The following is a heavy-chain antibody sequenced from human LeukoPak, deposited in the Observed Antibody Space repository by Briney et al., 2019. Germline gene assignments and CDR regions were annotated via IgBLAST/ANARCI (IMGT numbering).Heavy chain of an antibody. CDR3: ARAPTVTSYFDY. V-gene: IGHV4-31*03. Sequence: SETLPLTCTVSGGSISSGGYYWSWSRPHPGKGVEWIGYIYYSGSTYYNPSLKSRVTISVDTSKNQFSLKLSSVTAADTAVYYCARAPTVTSYFDYWGQGTLVTVSS. J-gene: IGHJ4*02. D-gene: IGHD4-17*01. CDR1: GGSISSGGYY. CDR2: IYYSGST.